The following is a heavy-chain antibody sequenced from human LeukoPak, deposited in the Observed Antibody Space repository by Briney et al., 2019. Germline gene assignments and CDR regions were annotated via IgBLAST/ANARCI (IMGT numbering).Heavy chain of an antibody. CDR1: GHTFTSYG. CDR2: ISAYNGNT. Sequence: ASVKVSCKASGHTFTSYGISWVRQAPGQGLEWMGWISAYNGNTNYAQKLQGRVTMTTDTSTSTAYMELRSLRSDDTAVYYCARGGEDIVVVPAARADDAFDIWGQGTMVTVSS. CDR3: ARGGEDIVVVPAARADDAFDI. D-gene: IGHD2-2*01. J-gene: IGHJ3*02. V-gene: IGHV1-18*01.